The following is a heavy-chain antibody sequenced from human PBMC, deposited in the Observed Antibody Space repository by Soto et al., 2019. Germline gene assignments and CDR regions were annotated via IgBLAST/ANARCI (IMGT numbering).Heavy chain of an antibody. V-gene: IGHV4-59*01. D-gene: IGHD6-13*01. J-gene: IGHJ4*02. Sequence: SETLSLTCTVSGGSISGYYWSWIRQPPGKGLEWIGYIYYSGSTNYNPSLKSRVTISVDTSKNQFSLKLSSVTASDTAVYYCARGSSSRIYYFDYWGQGTLVTVPS. CDR1: GGSISGYY. CDR2: IYYSGST. CDR3: ARGSSSRIYYFDY.